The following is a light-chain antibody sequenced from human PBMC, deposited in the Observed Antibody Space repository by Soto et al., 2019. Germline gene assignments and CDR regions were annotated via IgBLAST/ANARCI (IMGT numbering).Light chain of an antibody. CDR2: EVN. CDR1: SSDVGGYKY. J-gene: IGLJ1*01. CDR3: SSYAGINNLGV. V-gene: IGLV2-8*01. Sequence: QSALTQPPSASGSPGQSVTISCTGTSSDVGGYKYVSWYQQHPGKAPKLMIFEVNKRPSGVPDRFSGSKSGNTASLTVSGLQAEDAADYYCSSYAGINNLGVFGTGTKPPS.